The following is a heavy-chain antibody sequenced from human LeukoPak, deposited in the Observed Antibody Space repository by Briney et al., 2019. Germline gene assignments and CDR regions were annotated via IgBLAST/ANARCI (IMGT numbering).Heavy chain of an antibody. CDR1: GFNFNKYD. CDR2: ITGRSDKT. Sequence: GSLRLSCAASGFNFNKYDMTWARQAPGKGLEWASTITGRSDKTYYTDSVKGRFVTSRDNSKDTLYLQMNSLRAEDTALYYCAKGGWLDDLGQGALVTVSS. D-gene: IGHD6-19*01. CDR3: AKGGWLDD. V-gene: IGHV3-23*01. J-gene: IGHJ4*02.